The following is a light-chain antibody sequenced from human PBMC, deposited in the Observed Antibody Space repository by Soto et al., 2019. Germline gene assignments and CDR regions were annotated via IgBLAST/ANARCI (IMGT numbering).Light chain of an antibody. CDR3: QKYSSVIT. CDR2: AAS. V-gene: IGKV1-27*01. Sequence: DIQMTQSPSSLSASVGDRVTITCRASQGISNFLAWYQQKPGKVPKLLLSAASTLQSRVPSRFSGSGSGTDFTLTITSLQPEDVATYYCQKYSSVITFGQGTRLEIK. J-gene: IGKJ5*01. CDR1: QGISNF.